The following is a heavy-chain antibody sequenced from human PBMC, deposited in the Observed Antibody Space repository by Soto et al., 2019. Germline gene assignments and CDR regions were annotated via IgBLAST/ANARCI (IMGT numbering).Heavy chain of an antibody. J-gene: IGHJ5*02. Sequence: PGGSLRLSCVASGFTFSSYAMSWVRQAPGKGLEWVSAISGSGGSTYYADSVKGRFTISRDNSKNTLYLQMNSLRAEDTAVYYCAKGPDTVVTPDNWFDPWGQGTLVTV. CDR1: GFTFSSYA. CDR2: ISGSGGST. D-gene: IGHD2-21*02. CDR3: AKGPDTVVTPDNWFDP. V-gene: IGHV3-23*01.